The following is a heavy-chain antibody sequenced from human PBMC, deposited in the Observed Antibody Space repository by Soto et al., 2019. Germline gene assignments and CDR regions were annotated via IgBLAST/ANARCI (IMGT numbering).Heavy chain of an antibody. CDR3: ARGRHELEPFDP. J-gene: IGHJ5*02. Sequence: QVHLVQSGAEVRKPGASVKVSCKASGYTFTDYYIRWVRQAPGQGLEWMGWINPNSGGTNYAQRFQGRVTMTRDTSISTAYMELSRLTSDDTAVYYCARGRHELEPFDPWGQGTLVTVSS. CDR1: GYTFTDYY. CDR2: INPNSGGT. V-gene: IGHV1-2*02. D-gene: IGHD1-1*01.